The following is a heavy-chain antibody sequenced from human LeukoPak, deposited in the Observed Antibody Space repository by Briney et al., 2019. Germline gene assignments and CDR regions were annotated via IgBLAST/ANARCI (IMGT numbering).Heavy chain of an antibody. Sequence: TSETLSLTCAVYGGSFSSYYWSWIRQPPGEGLEWIGYIYYSGSTNYNPSLKSRVTISVDTSKNQFSLKLSSVTAADTAVYYCARAGRTDDFDYWGQGTLVTVSS. V-gene: IGHV4-59*08. D-gene: IGHD1-14*01. CDR3: ARAGRTDDFDY. J-gene: IGHJ4*02. CDR1: GGSFSSYY. CDR2: IYYSGST.